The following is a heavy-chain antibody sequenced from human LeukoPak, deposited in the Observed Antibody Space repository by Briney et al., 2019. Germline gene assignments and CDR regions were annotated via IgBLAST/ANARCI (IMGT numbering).Heavy chain of an antibody. D-gene: IGHD4-17*01. CDR1: EFTFSSYA. V-gene: IGHV3-23*01. Sequence: GGSLRLSCAASEFTFSSYAMSWVRQAPGKGLEWVSAISGSGGSTYYADSVKGRFTISRDNSKNTLYLQMNSLRAEDTAVYYCAKLGSYGDYGGGYFDYWGQGTLVIVSS. J-gene: IGHJ4*02. CDR2: ISGSGGST. CDR3: AKLGSYGDYGGGYFDY.